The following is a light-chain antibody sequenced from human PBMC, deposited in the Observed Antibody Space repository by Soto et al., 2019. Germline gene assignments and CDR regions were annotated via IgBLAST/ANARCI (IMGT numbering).Light chain of an antibody. Sequence: DIVMTQSPDSLSVSLGERATFSCKSSQTLLYNSNNKNYLAWFQQKPGQAPKLLIYWASTRNPVVPVRFSGTGSVTDFTLNISDLQAEDVATYYCQQYYHVPVTFGQGTRLEI. CDR3: QQYYHVPVT. V-gene: IGKV4-1*01. CDR2: WAS. J-gene: IGKJ5*01. CDR1: QTLLYNSNNKNY.